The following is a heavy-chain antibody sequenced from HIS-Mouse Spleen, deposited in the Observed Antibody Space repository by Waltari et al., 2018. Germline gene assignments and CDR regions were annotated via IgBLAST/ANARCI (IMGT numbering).Heavy chain of an antibody. CDR2: TYYSGST. V-gene: IGHV4-39*07. CDR1: RGPISTRSYS. J-gene: IGHJ2*01. D-gene: IGHD6-13*01. Sequence: QLQLQESGPGLVKPSETLSLTCTVSRGPISTRSYSWGWLRQLPGQGLEWIGSTYYSGSTYYNPSLKSRVTISVDTSKNQFSLKLSSVTAADTAVYYCAREIPYSSSWYDWYFDLWGRGTLVTVSS. CDR3: AREIPYSSSWYDWYFDL.